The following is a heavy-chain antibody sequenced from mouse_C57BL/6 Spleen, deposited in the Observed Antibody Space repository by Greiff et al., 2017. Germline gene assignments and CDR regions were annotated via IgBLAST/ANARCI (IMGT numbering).Heavy chain of an antibody. J-gene: IGHJ4*01. CDR3: ARSYYGSSSYAMDY. CDR1: GYSFTDYN. CDR2: INPNYGTT. Sequence: EVQLKQSGPELVKPGASVKISCKASGYSFTDYNMNWVKQSNGKSLEWIGVINPNYGTTSYNQKFKGKATLTVDQSSSTAYMQLNSLTSEDSAVYYCARSYYGSSSYAMDYWGQGTSVTVSS. V-gene: IGHV1-39*01. D-gene: IGHD1-1*01.